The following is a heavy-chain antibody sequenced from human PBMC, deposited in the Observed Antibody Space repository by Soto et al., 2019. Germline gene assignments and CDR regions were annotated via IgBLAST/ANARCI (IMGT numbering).Heavy chain of an antibody. D-gene: IGHD3-10*01. CDR3: TRDMIYGSERSHYYYAMDV. CDR1: GGSISSSNW. CDR2: IDHSGST. V-gene: IGHV4-4*02. Sequence: QVQLQESGPGLVKPSGTLSLTCAVSGGSISSSNWWSWVRQPPGQGLEWIGEIDHSGSTNYNPSLMSRLIISVDRSKHQLSLKLRSVTAADTAVYYCTRDMIYGSERSHYYYAMDVWGRGTTVTVSS. J-gene: IGHJ6*02.